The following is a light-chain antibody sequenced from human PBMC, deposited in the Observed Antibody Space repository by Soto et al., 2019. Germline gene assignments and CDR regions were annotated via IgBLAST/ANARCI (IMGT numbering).Light chain of an antibody. CDR2: ATS. CDR1: QSISSY. V-gene: IGKV1-39*01. CDR3: QQSYSAPFT. Sequence: DIQMTQSPSSLSASVADRVTITCRASQSISSYLNWYQQKPGEAPKLLIYATSSLQSGVPSRFSGSGSETHFTLTISSLQPEDFATYFCQQSYSAPFTFGPGTKVHIK. J-gene: IGKJ3*01.